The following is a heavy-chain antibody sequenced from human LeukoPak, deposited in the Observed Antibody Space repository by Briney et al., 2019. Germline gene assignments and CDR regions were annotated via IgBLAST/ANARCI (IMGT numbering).Heavy chain of an antibody. V-gene: IGHV3-48*01. J-gene: IGHJ4*02. CDR2: ISSTTTTI. CDR3: ARGRSYGEFDY. D-gene: IGHD4-17*01. Sequence: GGSLRLSCAASGFTFSTYSMNWVRQAPGKGLEWVSYISSTTTTIYYADSAKGRFTISRDNAKNSLYLQMNSLRAEDTAVYYCARGRSYGEFDYWGQGTLVTVSS. CDR1: GFTFSTYS.